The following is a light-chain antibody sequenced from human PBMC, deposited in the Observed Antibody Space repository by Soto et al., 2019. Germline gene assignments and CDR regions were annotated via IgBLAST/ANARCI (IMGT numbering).Light chain of an antibody. V-gene: IGKV1-39*01. CDR2: AAS. CDR1: QNIIFY. J-gene: IGKJ1*01. Sequence: DIQMTQSPSSLSASVGDRVTITCRASQNIIFYLNWYQQKPGEAPKPLIYAASNLQSGVPSRFSGSGSGTDFTLTISCLQSEDFATYYCQQYYSFPWTFGQGTKVDIK. CDR3: QQYYSFPWT.